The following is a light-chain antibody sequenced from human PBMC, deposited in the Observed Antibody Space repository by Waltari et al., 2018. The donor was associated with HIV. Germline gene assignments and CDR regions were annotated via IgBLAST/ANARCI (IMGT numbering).Light chain of an antibody. Sequence: SYELTQPPSLSVSPGETAGITCAGDGLATHYTFCYHKRPGTAPVMVIFKDTQRSSGIPERFSGSTSGTTVTLTIGGVQSEDEADYYCQSVDSTGTQVLFGGGTKLSVL. CDR1: GLATHY. CDR2: KDT. J-gene: IGLJ2*01. V-gene: IGLV3-25*03. CDR3: QSVDSTGTQVL.